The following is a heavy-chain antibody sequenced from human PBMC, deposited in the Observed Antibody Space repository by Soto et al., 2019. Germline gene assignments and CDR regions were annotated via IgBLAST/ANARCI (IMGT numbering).Heavy chain of an antibody. CDR3: ARVRPTRYYYGSGSYYNSEYNWFDP. CDR2: IIPILGIA. Sequence: ASVKVSCKASGGTFSSYTISWVRQAPGQGLEWMGRIIPILGIANYAQKFQGRVTITADKSTSTAYMELSSLRSEDTAVYYCARVRPTRYYYGSGSYYNSEYNWFDPWGQGTLVTVSS. V-gene: IGHV1-69*02. J-gene: IGHJ5*02. D-gene: IGHD3-10*01. CDR1: GGTFSSYT.